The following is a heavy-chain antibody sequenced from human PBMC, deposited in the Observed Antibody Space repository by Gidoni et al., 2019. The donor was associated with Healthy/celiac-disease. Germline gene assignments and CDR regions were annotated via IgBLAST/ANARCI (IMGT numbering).Heavy chain of an antibody. CDR2: IYYSGST. J-gene: IGHJ4*02. D-gene: IGHD6-19*01. CDR1: GGTISRGGYY. Sequence: QVQLQESGPGLVKPSKTLSLTCTVSGGTISRGGYYWSWIRQHPGKGLEWIGYIYYSGSTYYNPSLKSRVTISVDTSKNQFSLKLSSVTAADTAVYYCARVGSGWYSSYYFDYWGQGTLVTVSS. V-gene: IGHV4-31*03. CDR3: ARVGSGWYSSYYFDY.